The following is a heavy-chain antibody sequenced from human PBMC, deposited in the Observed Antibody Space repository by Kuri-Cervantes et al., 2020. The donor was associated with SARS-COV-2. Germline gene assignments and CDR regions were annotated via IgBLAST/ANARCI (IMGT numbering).Heavy chain of an antibody. V-gene: IGHV3-30*04. CDR3: VRHGNEWRRLRESWFDP. CDR1: GFIFSYYP. CDR2: TSHDGSTK. Sequence: GESLKISCETAGFIFSYYPMHWVRQAPGKGLEWVALTSHDGSTKYYADSVQGRFIISRDNSKNTLFLQMNSLRVEDTAVYYCVRHGNEWRRLRESWFDPWGQGTLVTVSS. D-gene: IGHD5-12*01. J-gene: IGHJ5*02.